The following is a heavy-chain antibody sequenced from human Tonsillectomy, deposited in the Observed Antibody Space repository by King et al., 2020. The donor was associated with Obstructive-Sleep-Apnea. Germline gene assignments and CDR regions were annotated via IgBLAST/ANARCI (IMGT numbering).Heavy chain of an antibody. CDR1: GGSISSGGYY. D-gene: IGHD6-6*01. CDR3: ARCQGSDYYYGMDV. J-gene: IGHJ6*02. CDR2: IYYSGST. Sequence: VQLQESGPGLVKPSETLSLNCTVSGGSISSGGYYWSWIRQHPGKGLEWIGYIYYSGSTYYNPSLKSRVTISVDTSKNQFSLKLSSVTAADTAVYYCARCQGSDYYYGMDVWGQGTTVTVSS. V-gene: IGHV4-31*03.